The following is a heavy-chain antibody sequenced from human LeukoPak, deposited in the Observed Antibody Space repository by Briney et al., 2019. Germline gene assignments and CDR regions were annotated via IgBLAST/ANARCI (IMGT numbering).Heavy chain of an antibody. CDR3: AKTDGFRSSYFDY. D-gene: IGHD5-24*01. Sequence: GGSLRLSCAASGFTFDDYAMHWVRQAPGKGLEWVSGISWNSGSIGYADSVKGRFTISRGSAKNSLYLQMNSLRAEDTALYYCAKTDGFRSSYFDYWGQGTLVTVSS. V-gene: IGHV3-9*01. CDR1: GFTFDDYA. CDR2: ISWNSGSI. J-gene: IGHJ4*02.